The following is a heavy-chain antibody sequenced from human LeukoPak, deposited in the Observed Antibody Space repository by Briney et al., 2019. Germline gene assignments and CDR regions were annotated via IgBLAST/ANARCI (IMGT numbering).Heavy chain of an antibody. CDR1: GYSSTSYG. CDR3: ARGMEIAASNWFDP. V-gene: IGHV1-18*01. D-gene: IGHD6-25*01. Sequence: ASVKVSCKASGYSSTSYGFNWVRQAPGRGLEWMGWISAYNGDTNYAQTFQGRVTLTTDTSTSTAYMELTSLRSGDTAVYYCARGMEIAASNWFDPWGQGTLVTVSS. J-gene: IGHJ5*02. CDR2: ISAYNGDT.